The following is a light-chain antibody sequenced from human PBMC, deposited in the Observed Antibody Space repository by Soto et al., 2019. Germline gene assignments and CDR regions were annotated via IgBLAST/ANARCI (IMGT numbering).Light chain of an antibody. CDR2: AAS. J-gene: IGKJ2*01. V-gene: IGKV1-39*01. CDR3: QQSYSSPPS. CDR1: QSISSY. Sequence: DIQMTQSPSSLSASVGDRVTITCRASQSISSYLNWYQQKPGKAPTLLIYAASSLQSGVPSRFSGSGSGTAFDLTISSLQPEDFGTYYCQQSYSSPPSFGQGTKLEIK.